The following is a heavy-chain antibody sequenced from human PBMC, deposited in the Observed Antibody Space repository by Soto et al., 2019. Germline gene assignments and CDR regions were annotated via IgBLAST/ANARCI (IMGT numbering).Heavy chain of an antibody. CDR2: ISSSSIYI. J-gene: IGHJ4*02. D-gene: IGHD2-15*01. CDR1: GITFSSCS. CDR3: ARVECSGDSCYLDY. Sequence: PGGSLRLSCAASGITFSSCSMSWVRQAPGKGLEWVSSISSSSIYIYYADSVKGRFTISRDNAQNSLYLHMNSLRAEDTALYYCARVECSGDSCYLDYWGKGTLVTVSS. V-gene: IGHV3-21*01.